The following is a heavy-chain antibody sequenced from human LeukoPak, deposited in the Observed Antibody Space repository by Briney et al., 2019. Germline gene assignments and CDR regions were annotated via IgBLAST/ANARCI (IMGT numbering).Heavy chain of an antibody. CDR1: GGSITSSSYY. D-gene: IGHD1-1*01. CDR3: ARGGVPLARLDY. CDR2: IYHSGAT. Sequence: SETLSLTCTVSGGSITSSSYYWGWIRQPPGKGLEWIGGIYHSGATYYNSSLESRLSMSIDKSKNQFSLKLTSVTAADTAVYYCARGGVPLARLDYWGQGTLVTVSS. J-gene: IGHJ4*02. V-gene: IGHV4-39*07.